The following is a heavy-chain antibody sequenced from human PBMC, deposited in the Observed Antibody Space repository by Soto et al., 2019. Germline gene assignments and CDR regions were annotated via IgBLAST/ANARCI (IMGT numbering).Heavy chain of an antibody. J-gene: IGHJ6*02. V-gene: IGHV1-69*01. CDR1: GGTFSNYA. Sequence: QVQLVQPGAEVKKPGSSVTDSCKASGGTFSNYAINWVRQAPGQGLEWMGGIIPIFRTANYAQKVQGRVTITADLSTTTAYMELSSVRSEDTAVYYCARGGTQFLYTMNGLDVWGQGTTVTVS. D-gene: IGHD3-10*01. CDR3: ARGGTQFLYTMNGLDV. CDR2: IIPIFRTA.